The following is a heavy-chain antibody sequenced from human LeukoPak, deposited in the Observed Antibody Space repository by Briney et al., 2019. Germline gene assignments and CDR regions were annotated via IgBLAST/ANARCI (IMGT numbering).Heavy chain of an antibody. CDR2: IRYDGSNK. V-gene: IGHV3-30*02. CDR3: AKATWYYYYYYMDV. Sequence: GGSLRLFCAASGFTFSSYGMHWVRQAPGKGLEWVAFIRYDGSNKYYADSVKGRFTISRDNSKNTLYLQMNSLRAEDTAVYYCAKATWYYYYYYMDVWGKGTTVTISS. CDR1: GFTFSSYG. J-gene: IGHJ6*03.